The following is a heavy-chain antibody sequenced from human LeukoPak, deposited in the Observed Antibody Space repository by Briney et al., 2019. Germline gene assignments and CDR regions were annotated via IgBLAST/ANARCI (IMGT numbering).Heavy chain of an antibody. CDR3: ARDYYDSSGYYYGEYFQH. J-gene: IGHJ1*01. Sequence: GGSLRLSCAASGFTFSSYAMHWVRQAPGKGLEWVAVISYDGSNKYYADSVKGRFTISRDNSKNTLYLQMNSLRAEDTAVYYCARDYYDSSGYYYGEYFQHWGQGTLVTVSS. CDR1: GFTFSSYA. V-gene: IGHV3-30*14. CDR2: ISYDGSNK. D-gene: IGHD3-22*01.